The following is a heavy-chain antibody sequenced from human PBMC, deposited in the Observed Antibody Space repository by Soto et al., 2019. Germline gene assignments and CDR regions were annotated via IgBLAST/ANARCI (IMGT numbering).Heavy chain of an antibody. D-gene: IGHD2-2*02. V-gene: IGHV4-34*01. CDR2: INHSGST. CDR1: GGSFSGYY. CDR3: ARGRVRVVPAAIKGGYYYYGMDV. Sequence: KTSETLSLTCAVYGGSFSGYYWSWTRQPPGKGLEWIGEINHSGSTNYNPSLKSRVTISVDTSKNQFSLKLSSVTAADTAVYYCARGRVRVVPAAIKGGYYYYGMDVWGQGTTVTVSS. J-gene: IGHJ6*02.